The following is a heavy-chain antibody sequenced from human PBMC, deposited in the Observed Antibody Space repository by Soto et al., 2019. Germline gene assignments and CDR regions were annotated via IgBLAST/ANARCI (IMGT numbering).Heavy chain of an antibody. D-gene: IGHD3-16*01. CDR2: ISGSGGRT. CDR1: GFTFSSYA. CDR3: AKDEGFGPPSAPPWFDP. V-gene: IGHV3-23*01. Sequence: EVQLLESGGGLVQPGGSLRLSCAASGFTFSSYAMSWVRQAPGKGLEWVSAISGSGGRTYYADSVKGRFTIYRDNSKNTLYLQINSLKAEDTAVYYCAKDEGFGPPSAPPWFDPWRQGTLVTVSS. J-gene: IGHJ5*02.